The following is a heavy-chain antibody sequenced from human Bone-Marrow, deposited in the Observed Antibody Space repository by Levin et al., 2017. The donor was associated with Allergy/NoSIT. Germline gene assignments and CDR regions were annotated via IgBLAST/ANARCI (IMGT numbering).Heavy chain of an antibody. V-gene: IGHV1-8*01. CDR2: MNPNNGNT. Sequence: LTSYDINWVRQATGQGLEWMGSMNPNNGNTDYAQKLQGRVTMTRDTSINTAFMELTRLTSEDTAVYYCSRGDYWGPGTLVTVSS. CDR3: SRGDY. J-gene: IGHJ4*02. CDR1: LTSYD.